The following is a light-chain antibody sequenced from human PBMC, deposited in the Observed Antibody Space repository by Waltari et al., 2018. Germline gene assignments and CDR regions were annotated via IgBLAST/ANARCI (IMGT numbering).Light chain of an antibody. J-gene: IGLJ1*01. V-gene: IGLV2-14*01. CDR2: DVS. Sequence: QSSLTQPAPVSGAPGPSITHSCPGTRRDVGGFNFVSWYQQHPGKAPKLMIYDVSKRPSGVSNRFSGSKSGNTASLTISGLQAEDEADYYCSSYTSSSTVFGTGTKVTVL. CDR3: SSYTSSSTV. CDR1: RRDVGGFNF.